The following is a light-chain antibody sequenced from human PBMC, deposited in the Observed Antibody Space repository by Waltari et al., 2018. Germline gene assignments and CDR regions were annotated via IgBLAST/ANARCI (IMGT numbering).Light chain of an antibody. V-gene: IGKV2-28*01. Sequence: DIVMTQSPLSLPVTPGEPASISCRSSQSLLHSTGYNYLVWYLQKTGQSPQVLIYLSSSRASGVPDRFSGSGSGTDFTLNISRVEAEDVGVYYCMQALQTPLTFGGGTKVEIK. CDR1: QSLLHSTGYNY. CDR3: MQALQTPLT. J-gene: IGKJ4*01. CDR2: LSS.